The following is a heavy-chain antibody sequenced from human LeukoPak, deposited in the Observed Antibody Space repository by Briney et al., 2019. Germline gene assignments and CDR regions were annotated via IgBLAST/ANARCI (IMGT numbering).Heavy chain of an antibody. Sequence: ASVKVSCKASGYTFTAYYIHWVRQAPGQGLEWMGWINPNSGGTEYAQKFQGRVTLTRDTSINTAYMELSRLRSDDTAVYYCASFYAPDRGIESQNLVTVYWGQGTLASVSS. CDR3: ASFYAPDRGIESQNLVTVY. D-gene: IGHD2/OR15-2a*01. J-gene: IGHJ4*02. CDR1: GYTFTAYY. V-gene: IGHV1-2*02. CDR2: INPNSGGT.